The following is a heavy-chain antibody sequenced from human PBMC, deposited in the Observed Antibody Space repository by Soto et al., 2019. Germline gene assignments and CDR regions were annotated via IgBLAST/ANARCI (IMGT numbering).Heavy chain of an antibody. J-gene: IGHJ4*02. CDR3: ARGAMANFDY. D-gene: IGHD5-18*01. Sequence: SVKVSCKASGGTFGSQGIAWVRQAPGQGLEWMGGFIAMLGTPTYAKKVQGRATISANESLTSSYLELRSLRSEDTGVYFCARGAMANFDYWGQGTVVTVS. V-gene: IGHV1-69*13. CDR1: GGTFGSQG. CDR2: FIAMLGTP.